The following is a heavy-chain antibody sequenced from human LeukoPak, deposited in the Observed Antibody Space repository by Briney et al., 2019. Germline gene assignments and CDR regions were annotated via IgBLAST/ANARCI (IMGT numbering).Heavy chain of an antibody. J-gene: IGHJ4*02. CDR1: GFTFTSSA. V-gene: IGHV1-58*01. Sequence: GASVKVSCKASGFTFTSSAVQWVRQARGQRLEWIGWIVVGSGNTNYAQKFQERVTITRDMSTSTAYMELSSLRPEDTAVYYCAAESDTIYPDGFRDYWGQGTLVTVSS. CDR2: IVVGSGNT. CDR3: AAESDTIYPDGFRDY. D-gene: IGHD3-10*01.